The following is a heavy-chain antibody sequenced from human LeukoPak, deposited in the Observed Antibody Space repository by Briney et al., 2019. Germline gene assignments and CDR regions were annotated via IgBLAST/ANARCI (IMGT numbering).Heavy chain of an antibody. J-gene: IGHJ6*02. V-gene: IGHV1-2*02. D-gene: IGHD2-15*01. CDR3: ARGGGLGCSGGSCYGHYYYGMDV. CDR1: GSTFTGYY. Sequence: ASVKVSCKASGSTFTGYYMHWVRQAPGQGLEWMGWINPKSGGTNYAQKFQGRVTMTRDTSISTAYMELSRLRSDDTAVYYCARGGGLGCSGGSCYGHYYYGMDVWGQGTTVTVSS. CDR2: INPKSGGT.